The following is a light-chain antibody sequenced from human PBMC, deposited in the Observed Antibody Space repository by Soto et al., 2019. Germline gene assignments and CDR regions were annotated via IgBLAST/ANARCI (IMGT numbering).Light chain of an antibody. CDR2: AAS. CDR3: QQYGDSPPNT. J-gene: IGKJ2*01. V-gene: IGKV3-20*01. Sequence: EIVLTQSPGTLSLSPGESATLSCRASQSVNSRFLAWYLHKPGQAPRLLIYAASTRATGIPDRFSGSASGTDFTLTISRLEPEDFAVSYCQQYGDSPPNTFGQGTKLEIK. CDR1: QSVNSRF.